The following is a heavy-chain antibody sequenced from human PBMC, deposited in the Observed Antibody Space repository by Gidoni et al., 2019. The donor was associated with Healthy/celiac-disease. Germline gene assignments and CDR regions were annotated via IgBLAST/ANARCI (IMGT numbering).Heavy chain of an antibody. CDR3: ARDLPGYCSGGSCYSVFDY. J-gene: IGHJ4*02. V-gene: IGHV1-69*06. CDR1: GGTFSSYA. CDR2: IIPIFGTA. D-gene: IGHD2-15*01. Sequence: QVQLVQSGAEVKKPGSSVKVSCKASGGTFSSYAISWVRQAPGQGLEWMGGIIPIFGTANYAQKFQGRVTITADKSTSTAYMELSSLRSEDTAVYYCARDLPGYCSGGSCYSVFDYWGQGTLVTVSS.